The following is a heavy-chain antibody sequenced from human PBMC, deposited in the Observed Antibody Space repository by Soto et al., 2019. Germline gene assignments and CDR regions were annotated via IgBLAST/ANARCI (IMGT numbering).Heavy chain of an antibody. CDR3: GKGGGQRGGGYFDY. J-gene: IGHJ4*02. V-gene: IGHV3-23*01. CDR1: GFTFSSYA. Sequence: EVQLLESGGGLVQPGGSLRLSCAASGFTFSSYAMSWVRQAPGKGLEWVSAISGSGGSTYYADSVKGRFTISRDNSKNRLFWKRTSLGAGAPAYISCGKGGGQRGGGYFDYWGQGTLVTVSS. CDR2: ISGSGGST. D-gene: IGHD3-16*01.